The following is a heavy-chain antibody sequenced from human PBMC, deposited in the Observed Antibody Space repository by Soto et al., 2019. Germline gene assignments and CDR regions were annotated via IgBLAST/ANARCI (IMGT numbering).Heavy chain of an antibody. V-gene: IGHV3-66*01. CDR1: GFTVSSNS. CDR3: ARDRTKYYDSSGLLREDLDY. CDR2: IYSGDST. J-gene: IGHJ4*02. D-gene: IGHD3-22*01. Sequence: PGGSLRLSCAASGFTVSSNSMSWVRQAPGKGRDWVSIIYSGDSTYYADSVKGRFTISRDNSKNTLYLQMNNLRTEDTAVYYCARDRTKYYDSSGLLREDLDYWGQGTLVTVSS.